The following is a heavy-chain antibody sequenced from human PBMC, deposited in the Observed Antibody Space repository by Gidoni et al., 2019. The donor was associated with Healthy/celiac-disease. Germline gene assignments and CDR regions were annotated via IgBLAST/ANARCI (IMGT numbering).Heavy chain of an antibody. V-gene: IGHV3-30*18. CDR2: ISYDGSNK. Sequence: QVQLVESGGGVVQPGRSLRLSCAASGFHFSSYGMHWVRQAPGKGLEWVAVISYDGSNKYYADSVKGRFAISRDNSKNTRYLQMNSLRAEDTAVYYCAKKRYYYDSSGYSYYLDYWGQGTLVTVSS. CDR3: AKKRYYYDSSGYSYYLDY. J-gene: IGHJ4*02. CDR1: GFHFSSYG. D-gene: IGHD3-22*01.